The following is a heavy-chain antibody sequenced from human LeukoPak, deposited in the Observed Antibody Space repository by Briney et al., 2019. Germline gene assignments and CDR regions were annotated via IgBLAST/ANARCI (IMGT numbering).Heavy chain of an antibody. J-gene: IGHJ4*02. CDR1: GFTFSSYG. Sequence: PGRSLRLSCAASGFTFSSYGIHWVRQAPGKGLEWVAVISYDGGNKYHADSVKGRFTISRDNSKNTLFLQMNSLSAEDTAVYYCARDRSGNYLGYFDYWGQGTLVSVSS. V-gene: IGHV3-30*03. D-gene: IGHD1-26*01. CDR3: ARDRSGNYLGYFDY. CDR2: ISYDGGNK.